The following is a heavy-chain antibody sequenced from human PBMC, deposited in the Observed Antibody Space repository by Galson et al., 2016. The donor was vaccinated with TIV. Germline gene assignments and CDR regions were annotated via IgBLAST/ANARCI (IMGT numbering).Heavy chain of an antibody. J-gene: IGHJ4*02. CDR2: ISPSGTT. CDR3: ASGVTIFGLMRPPSYDY. Sequence: ETLSLTCTVAGGPIRSSYWSWIRQPPRKGLELIGYISPSGTTNYKYYPKSRAPISVDKSKNQISLRLTSVTAADTAFYYCASGVTIFGLMRPPSYDYWGQGTLVTVSS. CDR1: GGPIRSSY. V-gene: IGHV4-4*08. D-gene: IGHD2-8*01.